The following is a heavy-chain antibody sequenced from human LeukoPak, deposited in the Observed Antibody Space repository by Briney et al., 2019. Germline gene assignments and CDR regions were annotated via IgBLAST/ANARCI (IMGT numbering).Heavy chain of an antibody. V-gene: IGHV4-38-2*02. CDR2: IYHSGST. J-gene: IGHJ6*03. CDR1: GYSISSGYY. CDR3: AGTDPYYYYYYMDV. Sequence: PSETLSLTCTVSGYSISSGYYWGWIRQPPGKGLEWIGSIYHSGSTYYNPSLKSRVTISVDTSKNQFSLKLSSVTAADTAVYYCAGTDPYYYYYYMDVWGEGTTVTVSS.